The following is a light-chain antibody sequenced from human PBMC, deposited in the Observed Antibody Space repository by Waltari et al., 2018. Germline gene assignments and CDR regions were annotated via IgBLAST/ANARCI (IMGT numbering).Light chain of an antibody. J-gene: IGLJ2*01. CDR2: EVN. V-gene: IGLV2-8*01. CDR3: SSYAGSNTVV. Sequence: QSALTQPPSASGSPGQSVTISCTGTISDVGGYDYVSWYQQHPGKAPKVMIYEVNKRPSGVPDRFSGSKSGSTASLTVSGLQAYDEAAYYCSSYAGSNTVVFGGGTKLTVL. CDR1: ISDVGGYDY.